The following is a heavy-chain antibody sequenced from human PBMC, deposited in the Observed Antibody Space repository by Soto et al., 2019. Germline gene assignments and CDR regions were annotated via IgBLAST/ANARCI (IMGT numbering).Heavy chain of an antibody. Sequence: ASVKVSCKASGYTFRSYGISWVRQAPGQGLEWVGWISAYNGDTHYAPKFQDRITLTTETSTDTAYMELRSLRLDDTAVYCCARDWSRYYHNSGLIWFYWGQGSLVTVSS. CDR2: ISAYNGDT. J-gene: IGHJ4*02. V-gene: IGHV1-18*04. CDR1: GYTFRSYG. CDR3: ARDWSRYYHNSGLIWFY. D-gene: IGHD3-3*01.